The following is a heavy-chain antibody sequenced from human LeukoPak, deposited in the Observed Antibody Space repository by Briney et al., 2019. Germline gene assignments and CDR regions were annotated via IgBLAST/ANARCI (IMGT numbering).Heavy chain of an antibody. CDR1: VYTFTDYY. CDR2: IKPNSGDT. CDR3: ARARGVTLVRVPMGWLDP. D-gene: IGHD3-10*01. V-gene: IGHV1-2*02. Sequence: ASVTVSCKSSVYTFTDYYMHWVGQAPGQGRAGMGWIKPNSGDTNYAQKFQGRVTMTRDTSISTAYLELSRLISDDTAVYYGARARGVTLVRVPMGWLDPWGEGALVTVSS. J-gene: IGHJ5*02.